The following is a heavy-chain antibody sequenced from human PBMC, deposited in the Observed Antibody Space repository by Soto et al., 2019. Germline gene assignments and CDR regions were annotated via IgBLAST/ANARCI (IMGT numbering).Heavy chain of an antibody. Sequence: GGSLRLSCAASGFTFSSYSMNWVRQAPGKGLEWVSYISSSSSTIYYADSVKGRFTISRDNAKNSLYLQMNSLRAEDTAVYYCARVRYSSGLDVWGKGTTVTVSS. CDR3: ARVRYSSGLDV. CDR1: GFTFSSYS. J-gene: IGHJ6*04. V-gene: IGHV3-48*01. D-gene: IGHD6-19*01. CDR2: ISSSSSTI.